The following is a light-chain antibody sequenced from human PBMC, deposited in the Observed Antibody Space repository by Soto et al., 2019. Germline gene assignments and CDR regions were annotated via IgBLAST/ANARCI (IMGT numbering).Light chain of an antibody. J-gene: IGKJ4*01. Sequence: EIVLTQSPGTLSLSPGERATLSCRASQSVSSSYLAWYQQKPGQAPRLLIYGVSNRATGITDRFSGSGSGTAYTLTTSRLEPEDLAVYYCQQYCSSQLTFGGGTKVDSK. V-gene: IGKV3-20*01. CDR3: QQYCSSQLT. CDR1: QSVSSSY. CDR2: GVS.